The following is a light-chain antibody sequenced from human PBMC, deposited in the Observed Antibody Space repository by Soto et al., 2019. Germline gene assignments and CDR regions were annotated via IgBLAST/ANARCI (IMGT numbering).Light chain of an antibody. V-gene: IGLV1-40*01. J-gene: IGLJ1*01. CDR3: QSYDSSLSGYV. Sequence: QSVLTQPPSVSVAPGQRVTISCTGGSSNIGTGYDVHWFQQLPGTAPKLLIYGNINRPSGVPDRFSGSKSGTSASLAITGLQAEDEADYYCQSYDSSLSGYVFGTGTKVTVL. CDR1: SSNIGTGYD. CDR2: GNI.